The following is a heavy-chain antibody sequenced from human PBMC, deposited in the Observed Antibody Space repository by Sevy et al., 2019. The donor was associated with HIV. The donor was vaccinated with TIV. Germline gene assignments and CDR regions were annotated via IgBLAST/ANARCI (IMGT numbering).Heavy chain of an antibody. CDR3: ARVSVDTNFYGMDV. V-gene: IGHV3-48*03. CDR2: IGSSSSPI. J-gene: IGHJ6*02. D-gene: IGHD5-18*01. CDR1: GFIFSSNE. Sequence: GGSLRLSCAASGFIFSSNEMNWVRQAPGKGLEWVLYIGSSSSPIYYAHAVKGRFTISRGNAKNSLYLQMNSLRAEDTAVYYCARVSVDTNFYGMDVWGQGTTVTVSS.